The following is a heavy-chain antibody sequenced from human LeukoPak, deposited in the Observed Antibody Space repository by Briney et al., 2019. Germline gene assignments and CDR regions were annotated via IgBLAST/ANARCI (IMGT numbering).Heavy chain of an antibody. D-gene: IGHD3-22*01. CDR3: ARSSGYSAFDI. J-gene: IGHJ3*02. Sequence: PSETLSLTCTVSGGSISSYYWSWIRPPPGKGLEWIGYIYYSGSTNYNPSLKSRVTISVDTSKNQFSLKLSSVTAADTAVYYCARSSGYSAFDIWGQGTMVTVSS. CDR2: IYYSGST. CDR1: GGSISSYY. V-gene: IGHV4-59*01.